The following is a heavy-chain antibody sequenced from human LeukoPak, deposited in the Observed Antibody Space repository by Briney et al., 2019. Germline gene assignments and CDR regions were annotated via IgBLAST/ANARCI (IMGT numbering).Heavy chain of an antibody. V-gene: IGHV3-21*04. CDR1: GFTFSSYS. J-gene: IGHJ4*02. Sequence: GGSLRLSCAASGFTFSSYSMNWVRQAPGKGLEWVSSISSSSSYIYYADSVKGRFTISRDNAKNSLYLQMYSLRAEDTALYYCAKGYDSSCYSVFDYWGQGTLVTVSS. D-gene: IGHD3-22*01. CDR2: ISSSSSYI. CDR3: AKGYDSSCYSVFDY.